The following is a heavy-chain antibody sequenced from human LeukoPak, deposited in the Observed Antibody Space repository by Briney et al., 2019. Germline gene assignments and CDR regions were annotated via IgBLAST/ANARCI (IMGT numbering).Heavy chain of an antibody. D-gene: IGHD3-22*01. CDR3: ARYSSGYRDTFDI. Sequence: PSETLSLTCTVSGGSISSYYWSWIRQPPGKGLEWIGYIYYSGSTNYNPSLKSRVTISVDTSKNQFSLKLSSVTAADTAVYYCARYSSGYRDTFDIWGQGTMVTVS. V-gene: IGHV4-59*01. CDR2: IYYSGST. CDR1: GGSISSYY. J-gene: IGHJ3*02.